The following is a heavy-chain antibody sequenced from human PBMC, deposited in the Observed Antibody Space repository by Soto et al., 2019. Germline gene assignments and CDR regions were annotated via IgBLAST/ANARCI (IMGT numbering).Heavy chain of an antibody. V-gene: IGHV1-8*01. Sequence: GASVKVSCKASGYTFTTYDINWARQATGQGLEWLGWVNPNSGNTGYAQKFQGRVTMTRNTSISTAYMELSSLRSEDTAVYYCAREAGELRRWFDPWGQGTPVTVSS. CDR3: AREAGELRRWFDP. D-gene: IGHD1-7*01. CDR1: GYTFTTYD. J-gene: IGHJ5*02. CDR2: VNPNSGNT.